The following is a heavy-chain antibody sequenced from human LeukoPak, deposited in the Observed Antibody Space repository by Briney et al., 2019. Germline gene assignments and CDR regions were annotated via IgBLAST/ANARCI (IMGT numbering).Heavy chain of an antibody. CDR1: GGSISSGGYS. J-gene: IGHJ5*02. CDR2: IYHSGST. V-gene: IGHV4-30-2*01. Sequence: SETLSLTCAVSGGSISSGGYSWSWLRQPPGKGLEWIGYIYHSGSTYYNPSLKSRVTISVDRSKNQFSLKLSSVTAADTAVYYCARGARGTRFDPWGQGTLVTVSS. CDR3: ARGARGTRFDP.